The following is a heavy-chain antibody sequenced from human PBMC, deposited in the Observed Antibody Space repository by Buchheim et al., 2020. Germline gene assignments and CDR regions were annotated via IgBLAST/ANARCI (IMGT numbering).Heavy chain of an antibody. J-gene: IGHJ4*02. D-gene: IGHD5-18*01. CDR1: GFTFSSYA. CDR2: ISGSGGST. CDR3: AKRPSGYSYGSAGGWFDY. Sequence: EVQLLESGGGLVQPGGSLRLSCAASGFTFSSYAMSWVRQAPGKGLEWVSAISGSGGSTYYADSVKGRFTFSRDNSKNTLYLQMNSLRAEDTAVYYCAKRPSGYSYGSAGGWFDYWGQGTL. V-gene: IGHV3-23*01.